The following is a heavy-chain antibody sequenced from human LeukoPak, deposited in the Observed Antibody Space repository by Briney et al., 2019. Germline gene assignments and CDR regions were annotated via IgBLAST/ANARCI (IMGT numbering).Heavy chain of an antibody. CDR2: IIPIFGTA. V-gene: IGHV1-69*05. CDR1: GGTFSSYA. D-gene: IGHD1-1*01. Sequence: SVKVSCKASGGTFSSYAISWVRQAPGQGLECMGGIIPIFGTANYAQKFQGRVTITTDESTSTAYMELSSLRSEDTAVYYCARTGTTTDAFDIWGQGTMVTVSS. J-gene: IGHJ3*02. CDR3: ARTGTTTDAFDI.